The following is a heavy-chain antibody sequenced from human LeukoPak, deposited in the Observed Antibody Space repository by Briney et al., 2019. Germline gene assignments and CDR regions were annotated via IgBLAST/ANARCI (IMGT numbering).Heavy chain of an antibody. CDR2: ISWNSGSI. D-gene: IGHD1-7*01. Sequence: GGSLRLSCAASGFTFDDDAMHWVRQAPGKGLEWVSGISWNSGSIGYADSVKGRFTISRDNAKNSLYLQMNSLRAEDTALYYCAKDTYNWNYGSFDYWGQGTLVTVSS. V-gene: IGHV3-9*01. J-gene: IGHJ4*02. CDR1: GFTFDDDA. CDR3: AKDTYNWNYGSFDY.